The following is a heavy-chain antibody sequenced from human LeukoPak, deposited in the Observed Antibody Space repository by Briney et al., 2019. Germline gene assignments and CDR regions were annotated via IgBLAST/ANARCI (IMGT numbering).Heavy chain of an antibody. CDR3: ARGRTADYYQYYMDV. D-gene: IGHD5-18*01. CDR2: IYISGTT. V-gene: IGHV4-61*02. CDR1: GGFVSSGSYY. Sequence: SEALSLTCTVSGGFVSSGSYYWTWIRQTAGKELEWIGRIYISGTTNYNPSLKSRVTISLDTSKNQFSLKLSSVTAADTAVYYCARGRTADYYQYYMDVWGTGTTVTVSS. J-gene: IGHJ6*03.